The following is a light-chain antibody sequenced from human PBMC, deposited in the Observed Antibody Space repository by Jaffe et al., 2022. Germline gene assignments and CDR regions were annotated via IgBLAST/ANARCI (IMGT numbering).Light chain of an antibody. Sequence: QSLLTQPPSVSGAPGQRVTISCTGSSSNIGAGYDVNWYQHLPGTAPKLLIYANSNRPSGVSDRFSGSKSGTSASLAITGLQAEDEADYYCQSYDSSLSGSVFGGGTKVTVL. J-gene: IGLJ2*01. CDR1: SSNIGAGYD. CDR2: ANS. V-gene: IGLV1-40*01. CDR3: QSYDSSLSGSV.